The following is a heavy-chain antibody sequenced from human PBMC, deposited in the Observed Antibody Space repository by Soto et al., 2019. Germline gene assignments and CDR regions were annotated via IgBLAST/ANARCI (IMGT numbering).Heavy chain of an antibody. D-gene: IGHD6-19*01. V-gene: IGHV3-15*07. J-gene: IGHJ4*02. CDR1: GFTFSNAW. CDR2: IKSKTDGGTT. CDR3: TTDSLMYSSGWYESYLPYSGSYYYFDY. Sequence: GSLRLSCAASGFTFSNAWMNWVRQAPGKGLEWVGRIKSKTDGGTTDYAAPVKGRFTISRDDSKNTLYLQMNSLKTEDTAVYYCTTDSLMYSSGWYESYLPYSGSYYYFDYWGQGTLVTVSS.